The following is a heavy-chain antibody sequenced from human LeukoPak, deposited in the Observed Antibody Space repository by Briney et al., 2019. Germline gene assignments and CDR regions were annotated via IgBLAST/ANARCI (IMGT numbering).Heavy chain of an antibody. J-gene: IGHJ4*02. CDR2: INPSGGST. D-gene: IGHD2-21*02. CDR3: ARAPGYCGGDCSSPFDY. V-gene: IGHV1-46*01. CDR1: GYTFISYY. Sequence: ASVKVSCMASGYTFISYYMHWVRQAPGQGLEWMGIINPSGGSTSYAQKFQGRVTMTRDTSTSTVYMELSSLRSEDTAVYYCARAPGYCGGDCSSPFDYWGQGTLVTVSS.